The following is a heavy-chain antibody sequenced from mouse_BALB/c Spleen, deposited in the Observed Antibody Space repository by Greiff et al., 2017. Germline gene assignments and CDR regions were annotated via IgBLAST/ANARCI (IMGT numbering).Heavy chain of an antibody. CDR1: GFSLTSYD. Sequence: VQRVESGPGLVAPSQSLSITCTVSGFSLTSYDISWIRQPPGKGLEWLGVIWTGGGTNYNSAFMSRLSISKDNSKSQVFLKMNSLQTDDTAIYYCVRRPDYWGQGTSVTVSS. CDR2: IWTGGGT. J-gene: IGHJ4*01. V-gene: IGHV2-9-2*01. CDR3: VRRPDY.